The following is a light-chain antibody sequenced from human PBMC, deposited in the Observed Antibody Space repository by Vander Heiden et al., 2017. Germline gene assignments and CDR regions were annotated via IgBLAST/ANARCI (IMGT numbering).Light chain of an antibody. V-gene: IGLV1-40*01. CDR3: QSYDSSLSAWV. Sequence: SFPAPAPPVSGAPGPTVTISCTGSRSNIGAGFDVHWYQQLPGAAPKLLIYGKSNRPSGVPDRFSDSKSDTSASLAITGLQAEDEADYYCQSYDSSLSAWVFGGGTKLTV. CDR2: GKS. CDR1: RSNIGAGFD. J-gene: IGLJ3*02.